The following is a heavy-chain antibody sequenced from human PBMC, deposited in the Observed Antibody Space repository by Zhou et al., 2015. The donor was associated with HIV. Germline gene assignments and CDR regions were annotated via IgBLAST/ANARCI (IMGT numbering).Heavy chain of an antibody. CDR2: IIPILGIA. V-gene: IGHV1-69*02. CDR1: GGTFSSYT. Sequence: QVQLVQSGAEVKKPGSSVKVSCKASGGTFSSYTISWVRQAPGQGLEWMGRIIPILGIANYAQKFQGRVTITADKSTSTAYMELSSLRSEDTAVYYCASDSYDFWSGAPSYYYYMDVWAKGTDGHRLL. J-gene: IGHJ6*03. D-gene: IGHD3-3*01. CDR3: ASDSYDFWSGAPSYYYYMDV.